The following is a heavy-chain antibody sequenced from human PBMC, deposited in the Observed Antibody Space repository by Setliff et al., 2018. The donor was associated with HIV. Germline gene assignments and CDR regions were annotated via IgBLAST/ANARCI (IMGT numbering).Heavy chain of an antibody. CDR3: ARSVPRYCSGGSCYPPLFDY. Sequence: SETLSLTCTVSGGSISSSSYYWGWIRQPPGKGLEWIGSIYYSGSTYYNPSLKSRVTISVDTSKNQFSLKLSSVTAADTAVHYCARSVPRYCSGGSCYPPLFDYWGQGTLVTVS. V-gene: IGHV4-39*01. D-gene: IGHD2-15*01. CDR2: IYYSGST. J-gene: IGHJ4*02. CDR1: GGSISSSSYY.